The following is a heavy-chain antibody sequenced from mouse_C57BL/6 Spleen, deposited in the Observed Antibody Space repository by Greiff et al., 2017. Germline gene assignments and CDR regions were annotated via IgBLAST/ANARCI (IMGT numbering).Heavy chain of an antibody. V-gene: IGHV3-6*01. D-gene: IGHD1-1*01. CDR2: ISYDGSN. CDR3: ARERIYYYGSSYETY. CDR1: GYSITSGYY. Sequence: ESGPGLVKPSQSLSLTCSVTGYSITSGYYWNWIRQFPGNKLEWMGYISYDGSNNYNPSLKNRISITRDTSKNQFFLKLNSVTTEDTATYYCARERIYYYGSSYETYWGQGTTLTVSS. J-gene: IGHJ2*01.